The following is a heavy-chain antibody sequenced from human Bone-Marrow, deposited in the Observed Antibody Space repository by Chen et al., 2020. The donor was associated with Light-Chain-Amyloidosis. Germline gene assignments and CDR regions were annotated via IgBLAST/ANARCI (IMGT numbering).Heavy chain of an antibody. Sequence: EVQLVESGGGLVKPGGSLRLSCAASGFTFSTYSMNWVRQAPGKGLEWVSSISRSSSYIYYADSVKGRFTISRDNAKNSLYLQMNSLRAEDTAVYYCARGGKGGIFGVVIDAFDIWGQGTMVTVSS. CDR3: ARGGKGGIFGVVIDAFDI. CDR1: GFTFSTYS. J-gene: IGHJ3*02. V-gene: IGHV3-21*01. CDR2: ISRSSSYI. D-gene: IGHD3-3*01.